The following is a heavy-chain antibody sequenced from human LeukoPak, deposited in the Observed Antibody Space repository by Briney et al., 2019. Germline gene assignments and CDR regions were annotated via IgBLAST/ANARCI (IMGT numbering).Heavy chain of an antibody. J-gene: IGHJ4*02. D-gene: IGHD6-19*01. CDR3: ARGQAYSSGFDY. CDR2: ISSSSSYI. Sequence: PGGSLRLSCAASGFTFSSYSMNWVRQAPGKWLEWVSSISSSSSYIYYADSVKGRFTISRDNAKNSLYLQMNSLRAEDTALYYCARGQAYSSGFDYWGQGTLVTVSS. CDR1: GFTFSSYS. V-gene: IGHV3-21*04.